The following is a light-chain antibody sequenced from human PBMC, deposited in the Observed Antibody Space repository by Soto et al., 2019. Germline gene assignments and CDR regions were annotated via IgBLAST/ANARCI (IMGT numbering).Light chain of an antibody. CDR3: QQYGSSPLT. J-gene: IGKJ1*01. CDR1: QSVSSSY. V-gene: IGKV3-20*01. Sequence: EIVLTQSPGTLSLSPVERSTLSCRASQSVSSSYLAWYQQKPGQAPRLLIYGASSRATGIPDRFSGSGSGTDFTLTISRLEPEDFAVYYCQQYGSSPLTFGQGTKGDIK. CDR2: GAS.